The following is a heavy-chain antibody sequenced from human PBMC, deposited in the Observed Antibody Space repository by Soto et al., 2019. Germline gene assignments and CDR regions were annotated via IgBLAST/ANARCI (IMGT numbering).Heavy chain of an antibody. CDR2: INPSGGST. CDR1: GYTFTSYY. CDR3: ARDTRPADIYRGLYYYYYYGMDV. V-gene: IGHV1-46*01. Sequence: AASVKVSCKASGYTFTSYYMHWVRQAPGQGLEWMGIINPSGGSTSYAQKFQGRVTMTRDTSTSTVYMELSSLRSEDTAVYYCARDTRPADIYRGLYYYYYYGMDVWGQGTTVTVSS. D-gene: IGHD2-2*02. J-gene: IGHJ6*02.